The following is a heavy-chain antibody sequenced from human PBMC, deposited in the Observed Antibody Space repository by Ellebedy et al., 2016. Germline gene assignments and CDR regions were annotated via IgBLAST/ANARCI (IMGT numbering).Heavy chain of an antibody. CDR2: IYYSGST. CDR1: GGSISSSSYY. Sequence: SETLSLXXTVSGGSISSSSYYWGWIRQPPGKGLEWIGSIYYSGSTYYNPSLKSRVTISVDTSKNQFSLKLSSVTAADTAVYYCARDGYSYGYWYYYYGMDVWGQGTTVTVSS. J-gene: IGHJ6*02. V-gene: IGHV4-39*07. D-gene: IGHD5-18*01. CDR3: ARDGYSYGYWYYYYGMDV.